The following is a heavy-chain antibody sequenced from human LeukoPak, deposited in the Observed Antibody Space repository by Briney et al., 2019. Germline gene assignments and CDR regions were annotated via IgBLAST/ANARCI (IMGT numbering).Heavy chain of an antibody. Sequence: GSLRLSCAASGFTFSSYNMNWVRQAPGKGLEWVSSISDNIRSTFYADSVKGRFTISRDNARNSLYLQMNSLRAEDSAVYYCARESEESFDYWGQGTLVTVSS. CDR1: GFTFSSYN. V-gene: IGHV3-21*01. D-gene: IGHD3-10*01. CDR3: ARESEESFDY. J-gene: IGHJ4*02. CDR2: ISDNIRST.